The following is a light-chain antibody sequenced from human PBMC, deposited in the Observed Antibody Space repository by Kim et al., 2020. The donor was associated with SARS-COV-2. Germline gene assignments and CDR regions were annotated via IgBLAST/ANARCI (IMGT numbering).Light chain of an antibody. J-gene: IGKJ4*01. V-gene: IGKV3-15*01. CDR2: GAS. CDR1: ENISTN. Sequence: PGERATLSRRASENISTNMEWYQQKLGQAPRLLIYGASTRATDIPGRFSGDGSGTEFTLTISSLQSEDFALYYCQQYENWPPLTFGGGTKVDIK. CDR3: QQYENWPPLT.